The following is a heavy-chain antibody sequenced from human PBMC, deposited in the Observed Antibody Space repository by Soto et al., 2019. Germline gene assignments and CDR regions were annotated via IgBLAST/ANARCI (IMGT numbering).Heavy chain of an antibody. CDR3: AKSGYSGT. V-gene: IGHV1-3*01. CDR1: GYTFTSYA. Sequence: QVQLVQSGAEVKKPGASVKVSCKASGYTFTSYAMHWVRQAPGQRLEWLGWINAGNGNTKYSQKFQGRVTITRDTSASKADMELSRLKSEDTAVYYCAKSGYSGTWGQGTLVTVSS. J-gene: IGHJ5*02. CDR2: INAGNGNT. D-gene: IGHD5-12*01.